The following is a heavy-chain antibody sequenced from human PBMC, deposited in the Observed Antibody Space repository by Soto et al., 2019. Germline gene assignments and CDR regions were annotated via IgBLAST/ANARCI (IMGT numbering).Heavy chain of an antibody. CDR2: ISSHGGST. J-gene: IGHJ4*02. CDR3: VKPPGYYYDSSAYYSV. V-gene: IGHV3-64D*06. CDR1: GFTCSSYG. D-gene: IGHD3-22*01. Sequence: GGAMGPSFASSGFTCSSYGMHWFLQTPGKGLEYLSAISSHGGSTYYADSVKGRFTISRDISKNTLYLQMSSLRAEDTAVYYCVKPPGYYYDSSAYYSVWGQGTLANV.